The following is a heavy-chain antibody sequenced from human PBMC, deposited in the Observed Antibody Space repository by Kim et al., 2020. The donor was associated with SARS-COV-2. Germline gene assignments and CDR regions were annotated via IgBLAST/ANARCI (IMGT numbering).Heavy chain of an antibody. CDR2: IYYSGST. Sequence: SETLSLTCTVSGGSISSSSYYWGWIRQPPGKGLEWIGSIYYSGSTYYNPSLKSRVTISVDTSKNQFSLKLSSVTAADTAVYYCARKTVVTPYYFDYWGQGTLVTVSS. V-gene: IGHV4-39*07. CDR3: ARKTVVTPYYFDY. J-gene: IGHJ4*02. D-gene: IGHD2-21*02. CDR1: GGSISSSSYY.